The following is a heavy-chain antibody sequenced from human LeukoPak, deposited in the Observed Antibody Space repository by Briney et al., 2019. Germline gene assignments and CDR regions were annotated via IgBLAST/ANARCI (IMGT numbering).Heavy chain of an antibody. Sequence: GGSLRLSCAASGFTFSDYFMTWIRQAPGKGLEWVSYISSSGTTTYYADSVKGRSTISRDNAKSSLYLQVNSLRAEDTAVYYCARGGHCSSSSCYLGAFDIWGQGTMVTVSS. CDR1: GFTFSDYF. V-gene: IGHV3-11*04. D-gene: IGHD2-2*01. J-gene: IGHJ3*02. CDR2: ISSSGTTT. CDR3: ARGGHCSSSSCYLGAFDI.